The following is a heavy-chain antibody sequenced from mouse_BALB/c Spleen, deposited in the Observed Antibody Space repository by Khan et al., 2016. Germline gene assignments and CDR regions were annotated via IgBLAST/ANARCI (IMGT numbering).Heavy chain of an antibody. CDR1: GDSITPGS. Sequence: EVQLQESGPSLVKPSQTLSLTCSVTGDSITPGSSYWIRKFPGNKLEYTGYINYNGSTYYNPTLNNRISFTSNTSNNQYYLQLNTVTTEDTATYYCARYDGYYFDYWGQGTTLTVSS. CDR3: ARYDGYYFDY. V-gene: IGHV3-8*02. D-gene: IGHD2-3*01. J-gene: IGHJ2*01. CDR2: INYNGST.